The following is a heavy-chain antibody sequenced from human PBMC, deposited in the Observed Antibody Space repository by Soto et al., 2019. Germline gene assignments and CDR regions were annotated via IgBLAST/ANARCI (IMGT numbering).Heavy chain of an antibody. CDR2: VYYSGTT. Sequence: PSETLSLTCSVSGGSVSDKTYYWSWIRQPPGKRLEWIGYVYYSGTTNYNPSLKSRVTISVDLSKNRFSLRLSSVTTADTALYYCARTTAVPNTLRSGYFFDYWGQGTLVTSPQ. D-gene: IGHD4-17*01. V-gene: IGHV4-61*01. J-gene: IGHJ4*02. CDR3: ARTTAVPNTLRSGYFFDY. CDR1: GGSVSDKTYY.